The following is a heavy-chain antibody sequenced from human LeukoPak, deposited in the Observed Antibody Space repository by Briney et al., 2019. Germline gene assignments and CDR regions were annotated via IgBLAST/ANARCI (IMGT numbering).Heavy chain of an antibody. CDR1: GGSISSYY. V-gene: IGHV4-59*01. J-gene: IGHJ4*02. CDR2: IYYSGST. D-gene: IGHD3-16*01. CDR3: ARGIKAWGTRGSYFDY. Sequence: PSETLSLTCTVSGGSISSYYWSWIRQPPGKGLEWIGYIYYSGSTNYNPSHKSRVTISVDTSKNQFSLKLSSVTAADTAVYYCARGIKAWGTRGSYFDYWGQGTLVTVSS.